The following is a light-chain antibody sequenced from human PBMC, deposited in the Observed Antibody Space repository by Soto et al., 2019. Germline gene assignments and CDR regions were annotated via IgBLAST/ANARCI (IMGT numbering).Light chain of an antibody. Sequence: DIQMTQSPSSLSASVGYRVTITCQASHDISYYLNWYQQKPGKAPKLMIYDTSNLEAGVPSRFSATASGTLFTFAISSLQAEDVATYYCQQYNSLPRTFGQGTNLEI. CDR1: HDISYY. V-gene: IGKV1-33*01. CDR3: QQYNSLPRT. CDR2: DTS. J-gene: IGKJ2*01.